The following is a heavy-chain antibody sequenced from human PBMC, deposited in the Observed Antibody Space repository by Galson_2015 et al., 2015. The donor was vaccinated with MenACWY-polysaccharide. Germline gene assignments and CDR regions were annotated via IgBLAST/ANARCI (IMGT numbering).Heavy chain of an antibody. CDR3: ARVEKYSGSYYILH. V-gene: IGHV4-38-2*01. D-gene: IGHD1-26*01. Sequence: LQESGPGLVKPSETLSLTCAVSGYSISSGYYWGWIRQPPGKGLEWIGSIYHSGSTYYNPSLKSRVTISVDTSKNQFSLKLSSVTAADTAVYYCARVEKYSGSYYILHWGQGTLVTVSS. CDR1: GYSISSGYY. J-gene: IGHJ4*02. CDR2: IYHSGST.